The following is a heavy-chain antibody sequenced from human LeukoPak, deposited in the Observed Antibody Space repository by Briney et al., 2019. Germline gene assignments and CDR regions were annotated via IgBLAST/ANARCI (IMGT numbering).Heavy chain of an antibody. CDR2: INHSGST. Sequence: SETLSLTCAVYGGSFSGYYWSWIRQPPGKGLEWIGEINHSGSTNYNPSLKSRVTISVDTSKNQFSLKLSSVTAADTAVYYCARVSHPTGSSIEYYFDYWGQGTLVTVSS. J-gene: IGHJ4*02. CDR1: GGSFSGYY. CDR3: ARVSHPTGSSIEYYFDY. V-gene: IGHV4-34*01. D-gene: IGHD6-13*01.